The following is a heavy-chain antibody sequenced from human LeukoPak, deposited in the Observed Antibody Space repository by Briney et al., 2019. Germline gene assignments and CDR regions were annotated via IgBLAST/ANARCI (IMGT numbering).Heavy chain of an antibody. D-gene: IGHD2-15*01. CDR3: ATGKRWRVGGPAVF. CDR2: ITWDGITK. V-gene: IGHV3-43*01. CDR1: RFTLSAYI. Sequence: GGSLCPSPAVSRFTLSAYITNWDGQGPGKGLRWGSLITWDGITKYYADSVKGRFTISRDNNKNSLHLQRNSRRTDDTALYYGATGKRWRVGGPAVFGGQGTRVTVSS. J-gene: IGHJ4*02.